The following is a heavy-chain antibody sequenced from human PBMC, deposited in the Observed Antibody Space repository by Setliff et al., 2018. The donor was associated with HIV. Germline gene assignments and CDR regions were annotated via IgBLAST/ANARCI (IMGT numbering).Heavy chain of an antibody. Sequence: ASVKVSCKTSGYAFTDYSIHWVRQAPGQSLEWVGRINPDSRGTNYAQTFQGRVTMTRDTSVSTAYMELSRLKSDDTAVFYCARGVKGIATTGKYYFDYWGQGTLVTAPQ. CDR2: INPDSRGT. CDR3: ARGVKGIATTGKYYFDY. D-gene: IGHD6-13*01. J-gene: IGHJ4*02. V-gene: IGHV1-2*06. CDR1: GYAFTDYS.